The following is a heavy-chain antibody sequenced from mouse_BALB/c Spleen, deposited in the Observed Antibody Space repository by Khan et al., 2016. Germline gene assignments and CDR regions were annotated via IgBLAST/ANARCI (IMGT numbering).Heavy chain of an antibody. CDR2: ISNLAYSI. Sequence: EVELVESGGGLVQPGGSRKLSCAASGFTFSDYGMAWVRQAPGKGPEWVAFISNLAYSIYYADTLTGRFTISRENAKNTLYLEMSSLRSEDTAMYYCARVYGSSYAFDCWGQGTTLTVSS. J-gene: IGHJ2*01. CDR1: GFTFSDYG. CDR3: ARVYGSSYAFDC. D-gene: IGHD1-1*01. V-gene: IGHV5-15*02.